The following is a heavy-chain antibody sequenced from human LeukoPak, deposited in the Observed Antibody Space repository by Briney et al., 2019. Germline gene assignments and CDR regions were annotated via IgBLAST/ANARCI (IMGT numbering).Heavy chain of an antibody. CDR1: GGTFSSYA. CDR3: ARDRAIPPYYYDSSGYLYFDY. D-gene: IGHD3-22*01. V-gene: IGHV1-69*01. Sequence: SVKVSCKASGGTFSSYAISWVRQAPGQGLEWMGGIIPIFGTANYAQKFQGRVTITAHESTSTAYMELSGLRSEDTAVYYCARDRAIPPYYYDSSGYLYFDYWGQGTLVTVSS. CDR2: IIPIFGTA. J-gene: IGHJ4*02.